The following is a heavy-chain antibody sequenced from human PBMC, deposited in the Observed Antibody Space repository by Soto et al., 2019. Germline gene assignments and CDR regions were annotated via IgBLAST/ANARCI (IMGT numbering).Heavy chain of an antibody. CDR3: ARFSSGWYDGVDY. CDR2: IWYDGSNK. D-gene: IGHD6-19*01. J-gene: IGHJ4*02. Sequence: PGGSLRLSCAASGFTFSSYGMHWVRQAPGKGLEWVAVIWYDGSNKYYADSVKGRFTTSRDNSKNTLYLQMNSLRAEDTAVYYCARFSSGWYDGVDYWGQGTLVTVSS. V-gene: IGHV3-33*01. CDR1: GFTFSSYG.